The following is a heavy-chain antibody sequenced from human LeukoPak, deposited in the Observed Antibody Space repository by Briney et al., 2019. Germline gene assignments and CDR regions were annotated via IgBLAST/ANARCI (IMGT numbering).Heavy chain of an antibody. CDR1: GFTFSDYY. CDR2: ISSSGSTI. V-gene: IGHV3-11*04. D-gene: IGHD3-10*01. Sequence: GGSLRLSCAASGFTFSDYYMSWIRQAPGKGLEWVSYISSSGSTIYYADSVKGRFTISRDNAKNSLYLQMNRLRVEDTAVYYCARIRFGESYAPKSYYYYYMDVWGIGTTVTISS. J-gene: IGHJ6*03. CDR3: ARIRFGESYAPKSYYYYYMDV.